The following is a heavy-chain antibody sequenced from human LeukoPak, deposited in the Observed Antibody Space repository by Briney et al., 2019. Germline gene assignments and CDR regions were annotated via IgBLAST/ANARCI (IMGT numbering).Heavy chain of an antibody. Sequence: SETLSLTCTVSGGSVSSGNYYWNWVRQPPGKGLEWIGNIYYSGSTNYNPSLESRVTISLDTSKNQFSLKLSSVTAADTAMYYCARGRAIWGQGTMVTVSS. CDR1: GGSVSSGNYY. J-gene: IGHJ3*02. V-gene: IGHV4-61*01. CDR2: IYYSGST. CDR3: ARGRAI.